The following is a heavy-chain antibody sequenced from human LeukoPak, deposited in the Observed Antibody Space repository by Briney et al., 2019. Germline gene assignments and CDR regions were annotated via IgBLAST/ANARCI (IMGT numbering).Heavy chain of an antibody. D-gene: IGHD5-12*01. CDR2: VDPEDGET. CDR3: ATVPSSVANDC. V-gene: IGHV1-69-2*01. Sequence: ASVKVSCKVSGYTFTDYYMHWVQQAPGKGLEWMGLVDPEDGETIYAEKFQGRVTITADTSTDTAYMELSSLRSEDTAVYYCATVPSSVANDCWGQGTLVTVSS. CDR1: GYTFTDYY. J-gene: IGHJ4*02.